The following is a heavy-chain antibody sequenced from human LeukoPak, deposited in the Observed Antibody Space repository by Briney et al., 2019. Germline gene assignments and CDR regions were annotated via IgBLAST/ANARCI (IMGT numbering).Heavy chain of an antibody. V-gene: IGHV1-69*02. CDR3: AMSSGYCSSTSCSRRAEYFQH. Sequence: SVKVSCKASGGTFSSYTISWVRQAPGQGLEWMGRIIPILGIANYAQKFQGRVTITADKSASTAYMELSSLRSEDTAVYYCAMSSGYCSSTSCSRRAEYFQHWGQGTLVTVSS. J-gene: IGHJ1*01. CDR1: GGTFSSYT. CDR2: IIPILGIA. D-gene: IGHD2-2*01.